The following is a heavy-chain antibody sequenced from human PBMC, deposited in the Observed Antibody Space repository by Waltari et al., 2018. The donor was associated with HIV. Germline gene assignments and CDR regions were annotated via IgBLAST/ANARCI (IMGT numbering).Heavy chain of an antibody. CDR2: LYYTGTT. CDR3: ARLPDTPGVTWGRWFDR. CDR1: GGSITSSSHY. Sequence: QLQLQESGPGLVKPSETLSLTCTVSGGSITSSSHYWPWIRQPPGKDLEWIGSLYYTGTTHYNPSLKSRVTISVDTSKNRFSLKLNSVTAADTAVYYCARLPDTPGVTWGRWFDRWGQGTLVTVSS. V-gene: IGHV4-39*01. D-gene: IGHD3-3*01. J-gene: IGHJ5*02.